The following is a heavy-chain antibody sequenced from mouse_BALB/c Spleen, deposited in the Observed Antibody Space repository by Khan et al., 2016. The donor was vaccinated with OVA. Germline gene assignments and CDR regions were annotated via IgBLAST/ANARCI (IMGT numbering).Heavy chain of an antibody. CDR3: SRGGYYYSDY. V-gene: IGHV6-6*02. D-gene: IGHD2-3*01. CDR2: IRLKSNNYAT. J-gene: IGHJ2*01. CDR1: GFTFSNFW. Sequence: EVKLEVSGGGLVQPGGSMKLSCVASGFTFSNFWMTWVRQSPETGLEWVAEIRLKSNNYATHYAESVRGRFTISRDDSKSGVYLQMNNLRAEDTGFYYCSRGGYYYSDYWGQGTTLTVSS.